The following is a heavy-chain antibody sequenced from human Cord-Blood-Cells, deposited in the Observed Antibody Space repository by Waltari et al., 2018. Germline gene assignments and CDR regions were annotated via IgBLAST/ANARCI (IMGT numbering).Heavy chain of an antibody. CDR2: IIPIFGKA. CDR3: ARGPANWGSRKPYYFDY. Sequence: QVQLVQSGAEVKKPGSSVKVSCKASGGTFSSYAISWVRQAPGQGLEWRGGIIPIFGKANDAQKFQGRVTITADESTSTAYMELSSLRSEDTAVYYCARGPANWGSRKPYYFDYWGQGTLVTVSS. D-gene: IGHD7-27*01. V-gene: IGHV1-69*01. CDR1: GGTFSSYA. J-gene: IGHJ4*02.